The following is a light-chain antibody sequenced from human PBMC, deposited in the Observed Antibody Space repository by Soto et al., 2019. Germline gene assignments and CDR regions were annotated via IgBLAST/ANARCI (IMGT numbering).Light chain of an antibody. Sequence: EIVLTQSPGTLSLSPGERATLSCRASQSVSSSYLAWYQQKPGQAPRLLIYGASSRATGIPDRFSGSGSGTDFTLTISRLEPEDFSVYYCQQYGSPLPFGGGTKVDIK. V-gene: IGKV3-20*01. J-gene: IGKJ4*01. CDR1: QSVSSSY. CDR2: GAS. CDR3: QQYGSPLP.